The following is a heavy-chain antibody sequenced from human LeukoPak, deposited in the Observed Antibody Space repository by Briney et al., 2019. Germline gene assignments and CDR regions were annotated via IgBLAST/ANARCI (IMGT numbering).Heavy chain of an antibody. CDR1: GYSISSGYY. J-gene: IGHJ3*02. CDR3: ARHSGHSSTNDAFDI. Sequence: PSETLSLTCTVSGYSISSGYYWGWIRQPPGKGLGWIGSIYHSGSTYYNPSLKSRVTISVDTSKNQFSLKLSSVTAADTAVYYCARHSGHSSTNDAFDIWGQGTMVIVSS. CDR2: IYHSGST. D-gene: IGHD6-13*01. V-gene: IGHV4-38-2*02.